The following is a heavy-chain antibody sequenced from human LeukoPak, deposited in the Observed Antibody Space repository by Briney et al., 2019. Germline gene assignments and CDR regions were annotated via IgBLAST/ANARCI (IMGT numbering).Heavy chain of an antibody. CDR1: GFTFSSYA. J-gene: IGHJ6*04. Sequence: SGGSLRLSCSASGFTFSSYAMHWVRQAPGKGLEYVSAISSNGGSTYYADSVKGRFTISRDNSKNTLYLQMSSLRAEDTAVYYCVKDPEGITKGFPAGMDVWGKGTTVTVSS. CDR2: ISSNGGST. CDR3: VKDPEGITKGFPAGMDV. D-gene: IGHD3-10*01. V-gene: IGHV3-64D*06.